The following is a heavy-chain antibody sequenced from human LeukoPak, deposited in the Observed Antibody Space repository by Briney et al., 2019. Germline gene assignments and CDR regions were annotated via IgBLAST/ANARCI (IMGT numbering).Heavy chain of an antibody. D-gene: IGHD1-26*01. V-gene: IGHV4-38-2*02. J-gene: IGHJ4*02. Sequence: PSETLSLTCTVSGYSISSGYYWAWIRQPPGKGLEWIGSIYTSGSTYYNASLKSRVTISIDTSKNQFSLRLSSVTAADTAVYYCAKSGGYGLIDYWGQGTLVTVSS. CDR2: IYTSGST. CDR3: AKSGGYGLIDY. CDR1: GYSISSGYY.